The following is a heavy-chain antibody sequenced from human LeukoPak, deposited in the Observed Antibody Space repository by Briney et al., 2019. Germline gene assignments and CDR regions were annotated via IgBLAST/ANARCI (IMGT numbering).Heavy chain of an antibody. CDR1: GFTFSSYS. D-gene: IGHD3-22*01. J-gene: IGHJ4*02. V-gene: IGHV3-21*01. CDR2: ISSSSSYI. CDR3: ARDPSYYYDSSGYSSFDY. Sequence: GGSLRLSCAASGFTFSSYSMNWVRQAPGKGLEWVSSISSSSSYIYYADSVKGRFITSRDNAKNSLYLQMNSLRADDTAMYYCARDPSYYYDSSGYSSFDYWGQGTLVTVSS.